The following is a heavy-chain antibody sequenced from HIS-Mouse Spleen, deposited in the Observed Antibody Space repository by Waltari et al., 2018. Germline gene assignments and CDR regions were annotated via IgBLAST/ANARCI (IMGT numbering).Heavy chain of an antibody. CDR2: IYSGGST. J-gene: IGHJ4*02. CDR1: GFTVGSNS. V-gene: IGHV3-66*01. D-gene: IGHD6-13*01. Sequence: EVQLVESGGGLVQPGGSLRLSCAASGFTVGSNSMSWVRQAPGKGLEWVSVIYSGGSTYYADSVKGRFTISRDNSKNTLYLQMNSLRAEDTAVYYCARGRFGQQHFDYWGQGTLVTVSS. CDR3: ARGRFGQQHFDY.